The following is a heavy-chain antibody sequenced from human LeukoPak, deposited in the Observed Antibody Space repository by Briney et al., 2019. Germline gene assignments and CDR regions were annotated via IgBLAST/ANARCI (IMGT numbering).Heavy chain of an antibody. Sequence: GGSLRLSCAASGFTFSSYEMNWARQAPGKGLEWVSYISSSGSTIYYADSVKGRFTISRDNAKNSLYLPMNSLRAEDTAVYYCARDDTVIHFDYWGQGTLVTVSS. J-gene: IGHJ4*02. CDR1: GFTFSSYE. CDR3: ARDDTVIHFDY. D-gene: IGHD3-16*02. V-gene: IGHV3-48*03. CDR2: ISSSGSTI.